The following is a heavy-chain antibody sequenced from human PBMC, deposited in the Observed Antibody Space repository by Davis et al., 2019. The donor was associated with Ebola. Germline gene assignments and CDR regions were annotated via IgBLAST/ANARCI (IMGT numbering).Heavy chain of an antibody. V-gene: IGHV1-69*10. CDR3: ARGGVLWFREFLDPYYYYGMDV. CDR1: GGTFSSYA. Sequence: SVKVSCKASGGTFSSYAISWVRQAPGQGLEWMGGIIPIFGIPNYAQKFQGRVTITADKSTSTAYMELSSLRSEDTAVYYCARGGVLWFREFLDPYYYYGMDVWGQGTTVTVSS. CDR2: IIPIFGIP. D-gene: IGHD3-10*01. J-gene: IGHJ6*02.